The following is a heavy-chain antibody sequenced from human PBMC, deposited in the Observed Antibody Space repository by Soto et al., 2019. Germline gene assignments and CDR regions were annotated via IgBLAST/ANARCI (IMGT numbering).Heavy chain of an antibody. V-gene: IGHV3-74*01. CDR2: LDNDGTNT. CDR3: ARDGGTYFDY. CDR1: GFTFSTYW. Sequence: VGSLRLSCAASGFTFSTYWMHWVRQAPGKGLVWVSRLDNDGTNTRYADSVKGRFTVSRDNGKNTVYLQMDSLRAEDTAVYYCARDGGTYFDYWGQGTLVTVSS. J-gene: IGHJ4*02. D-gene: IGHD3-16*01.